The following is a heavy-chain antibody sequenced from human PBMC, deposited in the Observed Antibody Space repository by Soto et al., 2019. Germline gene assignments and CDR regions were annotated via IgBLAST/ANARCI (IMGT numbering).Heavy chain of an antibody. J-gene: IGHJ5*02. CDR3: ARHSDCSGGSCYSEYFAVGNWFDP. CDR2: IYYSGST. Sequence: QLQLQESGPGLVKPSETLSLTCTVSGGSISSGRYYWGWIRQPPGKGLEWIGSIYYSGSTYSNPSVKSRVTIFVDTSKNQFSLRLSSVTAADTAVYYCARHSDCSGGSCYSEYFAVGNWFDPWGQGTLVTVSS. V-gene: IGHV4-39*01. CDR1: GGSISSGRYY. D-gene: IGHD2-15*01.